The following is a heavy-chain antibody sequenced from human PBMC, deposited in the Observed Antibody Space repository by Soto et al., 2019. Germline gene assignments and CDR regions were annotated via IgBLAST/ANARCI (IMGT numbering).Heavy chain of an antibody. CDR1: GFTFSSYE. Sequence: GSLRLSCAASGFTFSSYEMNWVRQAPGKGLEWVSYISSSGSTIYYADSVKGRFTISRDNAKNSLYLQMNSLRAEDTAVYYCARDLSQPYSTSGWFDPWGQGTLVTVSS. J-gene: IGHJ5*02. V-gene: IGHV3-48*03. D-gene: IGHD2-2*01. CDR3: ARDLSQPYSTSGWFDP. CDR2: ISSSGSTI.